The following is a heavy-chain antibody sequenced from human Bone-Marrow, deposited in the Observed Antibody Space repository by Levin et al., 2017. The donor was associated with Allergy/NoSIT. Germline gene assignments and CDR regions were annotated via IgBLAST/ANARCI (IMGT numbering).Heavy chain of an antibody. D-gene: IGHD3-3*01. Sequence: SQTLSLTCAVHGGSFSGSYWSWVRQPPGKGLEWIGEINHRGSTKPNPSLTSRVTISVDTSKTQYSLNLSSVTAADTAVYNCAGGRADDFWGGSYEPDYYYYYVDVWGKGTTVTVSS. V-gene: IGHV4-34*01. CDR2: INHRGST. J-gene: IGHJ6*03. CDR3: AGGRADDFWGGSYEPDYYYYYVDV. CDR1: GGSFSGSY.